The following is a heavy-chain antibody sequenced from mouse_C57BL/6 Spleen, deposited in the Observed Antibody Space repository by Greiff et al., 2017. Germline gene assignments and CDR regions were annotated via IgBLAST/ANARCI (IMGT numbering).Heavy chain of an antibody. Sequence: VQLQQPGAELVKPGASVKLSCKASGYTFTSYWMHWVKQRPGRGLEWIGRIDPNSGGTKYNEKFKSKATLTVDKPSSTAYMQISSLTSEDSAVYYCARDGSSYGYFDYWGQGTTLTVSS. CDR2: IDPNSGGT. J-gene: IGHJ2*01. V-gene: IGHV1-72*01. CDR3: ARDGSSYGYFDY. D-gene: IGHD1-1*01. CDR1: GYTFTSYW.